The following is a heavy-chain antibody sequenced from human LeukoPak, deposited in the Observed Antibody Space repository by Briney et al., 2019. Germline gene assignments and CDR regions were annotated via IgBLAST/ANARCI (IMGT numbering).Heavy chain of an antibody. CDR1: GFTFSSYA. D-gene: IGHD3-22*01. CDR3: AKALRETMIVVVPDFDY. V-gene: IGHV3-23*01. J-gene: IGHJ4*02. Sequence: GGSLRLSCAASGFTFSSYAMSWVRQAPGKGLEWVSAISGSGGSTYYADSVKGRFTISRDNSKNTLYLQMNSLRAEDTAVYYCAKALRETMIVVVPDFDYWGQGTLVTVSS. CDR2: ISGSGGST.